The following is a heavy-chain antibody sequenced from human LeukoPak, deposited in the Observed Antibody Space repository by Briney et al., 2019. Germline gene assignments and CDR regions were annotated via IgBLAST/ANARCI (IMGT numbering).Heavy chain of an antibody. Sequence: SETLSLTCTVSGGSISSSSYYWGWIRQPPGKGLEWIGSIYYSGSTYYNPSLKSRVTISVDTSKNQFSLKLSSVTAADTAVYYCARLAPWELLPTHLDYWGQGTLVTVSS. CDR2: IYYSGST. J-gene: IGHJ4*02. V-gene: IGHV4-39*07. D-gene: IGHD1-26*01. CDR3: ARLAPWELLPTHLDY. CDR1: GGSISSSSYY.